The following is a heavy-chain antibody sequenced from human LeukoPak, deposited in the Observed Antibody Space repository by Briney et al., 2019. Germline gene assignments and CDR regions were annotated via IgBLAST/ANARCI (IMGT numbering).Heavy chain of an antibody. V-gene: IGHV4-59*08. Sequence: PSETLSLTCTVSGGSISSYYWSWIRQAPGKGLEWIGHIYYSGSTNYNPSLASRVTISVDTSKNQFSPKLSSVTATDTALYYCARGGTDFDYWGQGTLVTVSS. CDR3: ARGGTDFDY. D-gene: IGHD2-15*01. J-gene: IGHJ4*02. CDR2: IYYSGST. CDR1: GGSISSYY.